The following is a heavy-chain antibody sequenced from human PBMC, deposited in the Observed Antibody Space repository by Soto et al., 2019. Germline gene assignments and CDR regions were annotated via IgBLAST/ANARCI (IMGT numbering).Heavy chain of an antibody. Sequence: QVQLVQSGAEVKKPGASVKVSCKASGYTFTSYTISWVRDAPGQGLEWMGWINIYNGNTNYPQKVQGRATMTADTSTSTAFMELRSLRSDDTAVYYCARDLDYYGLDVWGQGTTVIVSS. CDR1: GYTFTSYT. V-gene: IGHV1-18*01. CDR2: INIYNGNT. J-gene: IGHJ6*02. CDR3: ARDLDYYGLDV.